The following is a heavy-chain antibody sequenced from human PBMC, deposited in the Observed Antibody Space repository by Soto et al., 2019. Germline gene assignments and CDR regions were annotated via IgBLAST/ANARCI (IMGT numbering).Heavy chain of an antibody. D-gene: IGHD2-2*01. CDR2: INSGGGGT. J-gene: IGHJ4*02. CDR3: ARGDESSFFDY. CDR1: GYTFTNYQ. Sequence: HVQLVQSGAEVKKPGASVKISCRTSGYTFTNYQMHWVRQAPGQGLEWVGIINSGGGGTYSAQRFQGRLTRPRHTSTSTVDTKLSSLRSEATAIYYRARGDESSFFDYWGQGTLVTVSS. V-gene: IGHV1-46*01.